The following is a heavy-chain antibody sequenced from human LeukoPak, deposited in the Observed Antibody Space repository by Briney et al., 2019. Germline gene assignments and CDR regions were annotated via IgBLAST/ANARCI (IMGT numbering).Heavy chain of an antibody. CDR2: INHSGST. CDR1: GGSFSGYY. D-gene: IGHD3-3*01. CDR3: ARVRFLEAWFDY. V-gene: IGHV4-34*01. Sequence: PSETLSLTCAVYGGSFSGYYWSWIRQPPGKGLEWIGEINHSGSTNYNPSLKSRVTISVDTSKNQFSLKLSSVTAADTAVYYCARVRFLEAWFDYWGQGTLVTVSS. J-gene: IGHJ4*02.